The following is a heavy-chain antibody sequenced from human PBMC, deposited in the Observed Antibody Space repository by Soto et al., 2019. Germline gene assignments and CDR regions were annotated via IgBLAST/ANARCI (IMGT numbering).Heavy chain of an antibody. CDR1: GGSISSKSYS. V-gene: IGHV4-61*05. CDR2: IYYTGST. J-gene: IGHJ4*02. CDR3: ARGGWSLDY. Sequence: SETLSLTCSVSGGSISSKSYSWGWIRQPPGKGLEWIGYIYYTGSTNYSPSLKSRVTISVDTSKNQFSLNLSSVTAADTAVYYCARGGWSLDYWGQGTLVTVSS. D-gene: IGHD6-19*01.